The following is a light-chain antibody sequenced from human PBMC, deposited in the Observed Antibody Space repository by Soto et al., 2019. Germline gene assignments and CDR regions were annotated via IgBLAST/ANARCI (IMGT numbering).Light chain of an antibody. CDR1: QSISSRS. CDR3: QEYGTSET. CDR2: GPS. V-gene: IGKV3-20*01. J-gene: IGKJ4*01. Sequence: EIVLTQSPGTLSLSPGERVTLSCRASQSISSRSLAWFQQKPGQAPRLLIYGPSNRLTGIPDRFSGSGSGIDFTLTITRLEPEEFAVYYCQEYGTSETFGGGTKVEV.